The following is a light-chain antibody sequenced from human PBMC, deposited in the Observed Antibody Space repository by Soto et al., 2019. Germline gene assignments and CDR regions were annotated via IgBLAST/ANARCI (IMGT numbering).Light chain of an antibody. CDR3: QHYNSYSEA. J-gene: IGKJ1*01. CDR1: QSINSW. V-gene: IGKV1-5*03. CDR2: NAS. Sequence: IQMTQSPSTLSASVGDRVTITCRASQSINSWLAWYQQKPGKAPKLLIYNASTLKSGVPSRFSGSGSGTEFTLTISSLQPDDFATYYCQHYNSYSEAFGQGTKVDIK.